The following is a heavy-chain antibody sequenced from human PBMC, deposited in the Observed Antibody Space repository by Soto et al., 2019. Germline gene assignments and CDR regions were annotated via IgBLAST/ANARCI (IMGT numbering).Heavy chain of an antibody. CDR1: GFTFSNYY. CDR3: ARYVGEV. V-gene: IGHV3-7*05. D-gene: IGHD2-15*01. CDR2: INQDGSEK. Sequence: EAQLVESGGALVQPGGSLRLSCAASGFTFSNYYMTWIRQTPGKELQWVASINQDGSEKYFVDSVKGRFTISRDNGKNSVYLQMNSLGVEDTAVYYCARYVGEVWGHGTKVTVSS. J-gene: IGHJ6*02.